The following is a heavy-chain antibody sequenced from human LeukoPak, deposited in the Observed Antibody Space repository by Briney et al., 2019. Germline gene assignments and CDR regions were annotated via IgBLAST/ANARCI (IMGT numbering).Heavy chain of an antibody. CDR3: VPYSDFSAYKD. V-gene: IGHV1-8*01. CDR1: GYTFTSYN. Sequence: ASVKVSCKASGYTFTSYNINWVRQATGQGLEWMGWMNPNSGNTAYAQKFQGRVTMTRNTSTSTAYMELSGLRFEDSAVYYCVPYSDFSAYKDWGQGTLVTVSS. D-gene: IGHD2-15*01. J-gene: IGHJ4*02. CDR2: MNPNSGNT.